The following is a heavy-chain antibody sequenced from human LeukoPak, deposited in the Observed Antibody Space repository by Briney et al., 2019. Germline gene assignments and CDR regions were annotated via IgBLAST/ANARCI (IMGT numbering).Heavy chain of an antibody. Sequence: GGSLRLSCAASGFTFSSYGMHWVRQAAGKGLEYLSAVSSNGGSTYYANSVKGRFTISRDNSKNTLYLQMGSLRAEDMAVYYCARDRGCSSTSCSNPFDIWGQGTMVTVSS. D-gene: IGHD2-2*01. CDR1: GFTFSSYG. V-gene: IGHV3-64*01. J-gene: IGHJ3*02. CDR2: VSSNGGST. CDR3: ARDRGCSSTSCSNPFDI.